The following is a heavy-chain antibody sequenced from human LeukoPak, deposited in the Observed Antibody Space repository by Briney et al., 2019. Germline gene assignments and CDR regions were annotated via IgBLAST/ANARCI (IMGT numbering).Heavy chain of an antibody. CDR2: MNPNSGNT. J-gene: IGHJ4*02. CDR1: GYTFTSYD. CDR3: ARGLYSSGWYRGEYYFDY. V-gene: IGHV1-8*01. Sequence: ASVKVSCKASGYTFTSYDINWVRQATGQGLEWMGWMNPNSGNTGYAQKFQGRVTMTGNTSISTAYMELSSLRSEDTAVYYCARGLYSSGWYRGEYYFDYWGQGTLVTVSS. D-gene: IGHD6-19*01.